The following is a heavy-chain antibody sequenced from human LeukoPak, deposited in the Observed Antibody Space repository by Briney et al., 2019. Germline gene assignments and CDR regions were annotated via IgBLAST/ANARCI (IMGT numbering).Heavy chain of an antibody. CDR1: GYTFTGYY. CDR2: INPNSGGT. CDR3: ARDLTLNYDSSGLWTYFDY. D-gene: IGHD3-22*01. V-gene: IGHV1-2*02. Sequence: VASVKVSCKASGYTFTGYYMHWVRQAPGQGLEWMGWINPNSGGTNYAQKFQGRVTMTRDTSISTAYMELSRLRSDDTAVYYCARDLTLNYDSSGLWTYFDYWGQGTLVTVSS. J-gene: IGHJ4*02.